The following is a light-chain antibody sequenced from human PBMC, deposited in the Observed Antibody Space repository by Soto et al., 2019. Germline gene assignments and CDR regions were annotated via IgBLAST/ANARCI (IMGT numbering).Light chain of an antibody. CDR2: DVS. CDR3: SSYTSSSTSVV. V-gene: IGLV2-14*01. J-gene: IGLJ2*01. CDR1: SSDVGGYNY. Sequence: QSALTQPASVSGSPGQSITISCTGTSSDVGGYNYVSWDQQHPGKAPKLMIYDVSNRPSGVSDRFSGSKSGNTASLTISGLQAEDEADYYCSSYTSSSTSVVFGGGTKVTVL.